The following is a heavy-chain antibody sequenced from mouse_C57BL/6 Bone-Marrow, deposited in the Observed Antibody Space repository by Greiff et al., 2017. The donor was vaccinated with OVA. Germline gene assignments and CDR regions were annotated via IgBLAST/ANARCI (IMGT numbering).Heavy chain of an antibody. CDR1: GYTFTSYW. CDR2: IHPSDSDT. J-gene: IGHJ4*01. D-gene: IGHD1-1*01. CDR3: AITTTVVEDHYYAMDY. Sequence: QVQLQQPGAELVKPGASVKVSCKASGYTFTSYWMHWVKQRPGQGLEWIGRIHPSDSDTNYNQKFKGKATLTVDKSSSTAYMQLSSLTSEDSAVYYCAITTTVVEDHYYAMDYWGQGTSVTVSS. V-gene: IGHV1-74*01.